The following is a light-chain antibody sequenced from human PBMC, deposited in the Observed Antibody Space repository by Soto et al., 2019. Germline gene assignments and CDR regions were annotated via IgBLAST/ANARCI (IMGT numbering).Light chain of an antibody. CDR3: QQYNSYPWT. J-gene: IGKJ1*01. CDR1: QSISNV. CDR2: KAS. Sequence: DIQMTQSPSTLSASVGDRVTISCRASQSISNVLAWYQQKPGKAPNLLICKASTLESGVPSRFSGSGSGTEFTLTISSLQPDDFGSYYCQQYNSYPWTFGQGTKVEIK. V-gene: IGKV1-5*03.